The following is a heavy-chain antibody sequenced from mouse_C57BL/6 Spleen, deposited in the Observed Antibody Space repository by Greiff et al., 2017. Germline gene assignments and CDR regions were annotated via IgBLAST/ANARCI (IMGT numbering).Heavy chain of an antibody. J-gene: IGHJ1*03. CDR1: GYTFTSYW. D-gene: IGHD2-4*01. CDR3: AVYDYAWYFDV. V-gene: IGHV1-52*01. Sequence: QVQLQQSGAELVRPGSSVKLSCKASGYTFTSYWMHWVKQRPIQGLEWIGNIDPSDSETHYNQKFKDKATLTVDKSSSTAYMQLSSLTSEDSAVYYCAVYDYAWYFDVWGTGTTVTVSS. CDR2: IDPSDSET.